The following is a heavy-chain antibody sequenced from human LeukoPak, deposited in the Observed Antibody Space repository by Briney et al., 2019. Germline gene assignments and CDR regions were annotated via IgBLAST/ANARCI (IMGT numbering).Heavy chain of an antibody. CDR3: ARERRELRS. J-gene: IGHJ5*02. D-gene: IGHD1-26*01. V-gene: IGHV3-23*01. CDR2: ITGSGLNT. Sequence: QSGGSLRLSCAASGFTFSSYAMTWVRQAPGKGLEWVSAITGSGLNTYYADSVKGRFTISRDDSKSTLFLQMNSLRAEDTGIYYCARERRELRSWGQGTLVTVSS. CDR1: GFTFSSYA.